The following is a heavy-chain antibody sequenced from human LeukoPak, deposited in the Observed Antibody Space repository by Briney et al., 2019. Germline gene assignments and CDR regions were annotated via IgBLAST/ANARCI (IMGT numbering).Heavy chain of an antibody. V-gene: IGHV1-18*01. J-gene: IGHJ4*02. CDR3: ARLTYSSSWSRGY. Sequence: ASVKVSCKASGYTFTSYGISWVRRAPGQGLEWMGWISAYNGNTNYAQKFQGRVTMTRNTSITTAYMELSSLRSEDTAVYYCARLTYSSSWSRGYWGQGTLVTVSS. CDR1: GYTFTSYG. D-gene: IGHD6-13*01. CDR2: ISAYNGNT.